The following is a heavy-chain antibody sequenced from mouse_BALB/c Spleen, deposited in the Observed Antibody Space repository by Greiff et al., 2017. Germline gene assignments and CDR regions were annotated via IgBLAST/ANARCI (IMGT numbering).Heavy chain of an antibody. J-gene: IGHJ2*01. D-gene: IGHD4-1*02. CDR2: INPSTGYT. CDR1: GYTFTSYW. CDR3: ARSSTGRFDD. Sequence: QVQLQQSGAELAKPGASVKLSCKASGYTFTSYWMHWVKQRPGQGLEWIGYINPSTGYTEYNQKFKDKATLTADKSSSTAYMQLSSLTSEDSAVYYCARSSTGRFDDWGQGTTLTVSS. V-gene: IGHV1-7*01.